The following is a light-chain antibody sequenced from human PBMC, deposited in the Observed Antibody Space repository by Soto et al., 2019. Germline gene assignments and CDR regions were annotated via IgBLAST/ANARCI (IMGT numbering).Light chain of an antibody. CDR3: QQYNSYPWT. V-gene: IGKV1-5*01. J-gene: IGKJ1*01. CDR1: QGTSSW. CDR2: DAS. Sequence: DIQMTQSPSTLSASVGDRVTITCRASQGTSSWLAWYQQKPGKAPKLLIYDASSLESGVPSRFSGSGSGTEFTLTISSLQPDDFATYYCQQYNSYPWTFGQGTKVEIK.